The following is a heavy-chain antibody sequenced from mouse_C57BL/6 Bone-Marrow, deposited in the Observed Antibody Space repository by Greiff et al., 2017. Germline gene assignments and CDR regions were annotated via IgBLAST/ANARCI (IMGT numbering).Heavy chain of an antibody. CDR2: ISSSGSYT. D-gene: IGHD2-4*01. CDR1: GFTFSSYG. Sequence: EVKLVESGGDLVKPGGSLKLSCAASGFTFSSYGLSWVRQTPDKRLKWVATISSSGSYTYYPDSVKGRFPISRAHAKNTRYLQMSSRKCEDTAMYYCARLEMTTVPYYYAMEAWGQGTPVTVSS. J-gene: IGHJ4*01. V-gene: IGHV5-6*01. CDR3: ARLEMTTVPYYYAMEA.